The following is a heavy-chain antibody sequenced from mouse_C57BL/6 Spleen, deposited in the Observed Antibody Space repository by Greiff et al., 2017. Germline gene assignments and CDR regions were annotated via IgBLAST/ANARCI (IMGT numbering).Heavy chain of an antibody. D-gene: IGHD2-1*01. J-gene: IGHJ2*01. Sequence: VQLQESGAELVRPGTSVTVSCKASGYAFTNYFIECVKRRPRPGLVGIGVIIPGSGGTNYNATFKGKATLTADKSSSTAYMHLSSLTSEDSAVXLCARRSYGNYFDYWGQGTTLTVSS. CDR2: IIPGSGGT. V-gene: IGHV1-54*01. CDR3: ARRSYGNYFDY. CDR1: GYAFTNYF.